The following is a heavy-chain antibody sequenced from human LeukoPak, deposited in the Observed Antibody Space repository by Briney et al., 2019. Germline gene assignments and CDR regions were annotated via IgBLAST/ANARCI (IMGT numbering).Heavy chain of an antibody. J-gene: IGHJ4*02. CDR1: GGSISSGGYY. Sequence: PSETLSLTCTVSGGSISSGGYYWSWIRQHPGKGLEWIGYIYYSGSTYYNPSLKSRVTISVDTSKNQFSLKLSSVTAADTAVYYCARARGTAMVTSYYFDYWGQGTLVTVSS. CDR3: ARARGTAMVTSYYFDY. CDR2: IYYSGST. V-gene: IGHV4-31*03. D-gene: IGHD5-18*01.